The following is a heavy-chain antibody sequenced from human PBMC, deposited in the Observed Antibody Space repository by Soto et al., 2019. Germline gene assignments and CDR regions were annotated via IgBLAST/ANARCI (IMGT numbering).Heavy chain of an antibody. J-gene: IGHJ4*02. V-gene: IGHV4-31*03. CDR2: IYYTGSA. Sequence: PSETLSLTCTVSGGSIRSGGYYWSWIRQHPGKGLEWIGYIYYTGSAYYNPSLKSRLTISVDTSNNQFSLKLSSVTAEDTAVYYCAREAYYYDSSGYFSKYFDSWGQGTLVTVSS. CDR3: AREAYYYDSSGYFSKYFDS. D-gene: IGHD3-22*01. CDR1: GGSIRSGGYY.